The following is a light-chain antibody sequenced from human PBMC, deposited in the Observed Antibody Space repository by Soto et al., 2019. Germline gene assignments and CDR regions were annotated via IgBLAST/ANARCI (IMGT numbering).Light chain of an antibody. CDR3: CSLAGGNIFRV. Sequence: QSVLTQPRSVSASPGQSVTISCTGTSSDVGGYNYVSWYQHHPGKAPKFIIFDVSSRPSGVPDRFSGSKSGNTAYLTISGLQAEDEADYYCCSLAGGNIFRVFGGGTKLTVL. J-gene: IGLJ2*01. CDR2: DVS. CDR1: SSDVGGYNY. V-gene: IGLV2-11*01.